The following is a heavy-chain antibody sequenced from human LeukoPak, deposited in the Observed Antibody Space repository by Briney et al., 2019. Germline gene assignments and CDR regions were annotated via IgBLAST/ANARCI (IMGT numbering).Heavy chain of an antibody. CDR1: GGSISSYY. V-gene: IGHV4-39*01. CDR2: IYDSGNT. J-gene: IGHJ5*02. Sequence: SETLSLTCIVSGGSISSYYWGWIRQPPGKGLEWICTIYDSGNTNYNPSLRSRLTISVDTSRNQFSLKLSSVTAADTAVYYCARHDCDSSRCSVNWFDPWGQGTLVTVSS. CDR3: ARHDCDSSRCSVNWFDP. D-gene: IGHD2/OR15-2a*01.